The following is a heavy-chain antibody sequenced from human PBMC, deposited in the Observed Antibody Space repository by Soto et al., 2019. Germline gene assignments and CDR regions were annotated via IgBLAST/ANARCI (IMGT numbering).Heavy chain of an antibody. D-gene: IGHD1-26*01. J-gene: IGHJ6*02. V-gene: IGHV3-23*01. CDR2: ISGSGRTI. CDR1: SLDFNSEV. Sequence: PXGSLRLTFAASSLDFNSEVMCGVRQAPGKGLEWVSSISGSGRTIYHADSMRGRFAISRDNSKNSLYLQLNNLRVDDTAVYYCEKVGPSYYYGMDVWGQGTTVTVSS. CDR3: EKVGPSYYYGMDV.